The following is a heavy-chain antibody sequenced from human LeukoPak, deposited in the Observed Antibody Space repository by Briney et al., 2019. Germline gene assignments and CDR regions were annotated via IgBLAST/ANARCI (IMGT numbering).Heavy chain of an antibody. Sequence: NPSETLSLTCTVSGGSISSGSYYWSWIRQPAGKGLEWIGRIYTSGSTNYNPSLKSRVTISVDTSKNQFSLKLSSVTAADTAVYYCARVCRGYDVEGYYYYYYYMDVWGKGTTVTVSS. CDR2: IYTSGST. CDR1: GGSISSGSYY. D-gene: IGHD5-12*01. CDR3: ARVCRGYDVEGYYYYYYYMDV. V-gene: IGHV4-61*02. J-gene: IGHJ6*03.